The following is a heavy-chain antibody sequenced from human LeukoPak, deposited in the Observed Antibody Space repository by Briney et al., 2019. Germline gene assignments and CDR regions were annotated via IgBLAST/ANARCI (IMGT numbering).Heavy chain of an antibody. J-gene: IGHJ4*02. CDR2: ISGSGGST. V-gene: IGHV3-23*01. Sequence: PGGSLRLSCAASGFTFSSYAMSWVRQAPGKGLEWVSAISGSGGSTYYADSVKGRFTISRDNSKNTPYLQMNSLRAEDTAVYYCAKPYGDYAPSRSLNYFDYWGQGTLVTVSS. CDR1: GFTFSSYA. D-gene: IGHD4-17*01. CDR3: AKPYGDYAPSRSLNYFDY.